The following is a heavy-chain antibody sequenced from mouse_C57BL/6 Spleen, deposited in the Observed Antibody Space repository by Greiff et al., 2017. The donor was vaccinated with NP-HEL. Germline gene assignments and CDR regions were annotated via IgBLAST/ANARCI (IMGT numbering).Heavy chain of an antibody. CDR2: ISSGSSAI. CDR1: GFTFSDYG. D-gene: IGHD1-1*01. Sequence: EVQVVESGGGLVKPGGSLKLSCAASGFTFSDYGMHWVRQAPEKGLEWVAYISSGSSAIYYADTVTGRFTFLSYNATNPLLLHITSLRSEDTAMYYCARCPYYYDSRTPYFDVWGTGTTVTVSS. V-gene: IGHV5-17*01. J-gene: IGHJ1*03. CDR3: ARCPYYYDSRTPYFDV.